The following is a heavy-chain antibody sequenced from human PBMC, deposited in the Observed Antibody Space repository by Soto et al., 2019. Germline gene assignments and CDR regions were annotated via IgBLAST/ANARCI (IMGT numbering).Heavy chain of an antibody. CDR3: ARRLQFGYCDY. Sequence: ASVKVSCKSSGYTFTIYYMHWVRQAPGQGLEWMGVIYPSGGGATYAQKFQGRVTLTRDTSTSTVYMELSSLTSEDTAVYYCARRLQFGYCDYWGQGTLVTVSS. D-gene: IGHD5-12*01. V-gene: IGHV1-46*01. J-gene: IGHJ4*02. CDR1: GYTFTIYY. CDR2: IYPSGGGA.